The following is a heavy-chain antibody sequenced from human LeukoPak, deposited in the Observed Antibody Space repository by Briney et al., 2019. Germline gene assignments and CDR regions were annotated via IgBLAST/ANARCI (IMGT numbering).Heavy chain of an antibody. Sequence: PSETLSLTCTVSGGSISIYHWSWIRQPPGKGLQWIGFIYSSGSTNYNPSLKSRVTISLDTSKNQFSLRVSSVTSADTAVYYCARGNSGYDYAFDIWGEGTMVTVSS. CDR1: GGSISIYH. V-gene: IGHV4-59*01. CDR2: IYSSGST. J-gene: IGHJ3*02. D-gene: IGHD5-12*01. CDR3: ARGNSGYDYAFDI.